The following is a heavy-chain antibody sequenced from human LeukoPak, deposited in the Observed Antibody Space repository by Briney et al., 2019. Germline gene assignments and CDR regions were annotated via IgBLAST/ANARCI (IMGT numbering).Heavy chain of an antibody. CDR3: ARRAYGFWSGYSYFDY. CDR1: GGSISSYY. Sequence: SETLSLTCTVSGGSISSYYWSWIRQPPGKGLEWIGYIYYSGSTNYNPSLKSRVTISVDTSKNQFSLKLSSVTAADTAVYYCARRAYGFWSGYSYFDYWGQGTLVTVSS. CDR2: IYYSGST. D-gene: IGHD3-3*01. J-gene: IGHJ4*02. V-gene: IGHV4-59*01.